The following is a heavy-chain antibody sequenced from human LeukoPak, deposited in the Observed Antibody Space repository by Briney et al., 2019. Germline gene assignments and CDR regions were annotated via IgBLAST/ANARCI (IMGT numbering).Heavy chain of an antibody. Sequence: GSLRLSCAASGFTFSSYWMHWVRQAPGKGLVWVSRINSDGSSTSYADSVKGRFTISRDNAKNTLYLQMNSLRAEDTAVYYCARERGLWLIAARRNWFDPWGQGTLVTVSP. D-gene: IGHD6-6*01. CDR1: GFTFSSYW. CDR3: ARERGLWLIAARRNWFDP. V-gene: IGHV3-74*01. CDR2: INSDGSST. J-gene: IGHJ5*02.